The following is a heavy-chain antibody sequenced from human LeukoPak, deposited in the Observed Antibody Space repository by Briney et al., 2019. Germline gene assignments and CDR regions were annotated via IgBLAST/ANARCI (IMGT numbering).Heavy chain of an antibody. CDR3: AGAYYYDSSGGIWGFDP. D-gene: IGHD3-22*01. V-gene: IGHV1-46*01. Sequence: ASVKVSCKASGYTFTSYGISWVRQAPGQGLEWMGIINPSGGSTSYAQKFQGRVTMTRDTSTSTVYMELSSLRSEDTAVYYCAGAYYYDSSGGIWGFDPWGQGTLVTVSS. J-gene: IGHJ5*02. CDR1: GYTFTSYG. CDR2: INPSGGST.